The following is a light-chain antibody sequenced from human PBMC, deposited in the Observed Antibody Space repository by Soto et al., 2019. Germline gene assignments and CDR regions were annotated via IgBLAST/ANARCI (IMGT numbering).Light chain of an antibody. V-gene: IGLV1-47*01. CDR3: AAWDDSLSVV. Sequence: QSVLTQPPSASGTPGQMVTISCSGSSSNIGSNFVYWYQQLPGTAPKLLIYRNNQRPSGVPDRFSGSKSGTSASLAISGLRSEDEADYYCAAWDDSLSVVFGGGTKLTVL. J-gene: IGLJ2*01. CDR2: RNN. CDR1: SSNIGSNF.